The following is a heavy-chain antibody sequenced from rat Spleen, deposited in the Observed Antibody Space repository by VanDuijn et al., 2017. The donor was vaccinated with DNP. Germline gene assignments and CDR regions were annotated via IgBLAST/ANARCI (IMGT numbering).Heavy chain of an antibody. D-gene: IGHD5-1*01. CDR3: AEIWGPSLGAHY. V-gene: IGHV2-77*01. CDR1: GFSLTSYG. CDR2: IWGDGST. J-gene: IGHJ2*01. Sequence: QVQMKETGPGLVQTTQTLSVTCTVSGFSLTSYGVHWVRQAPGKGLEWVGIIWGDGSTNYNSALKSRLSISRDTSKSQVFLTMNSLQTDDTAVYYCAEIWGPSLGAHYWGQGVMVTVSS.